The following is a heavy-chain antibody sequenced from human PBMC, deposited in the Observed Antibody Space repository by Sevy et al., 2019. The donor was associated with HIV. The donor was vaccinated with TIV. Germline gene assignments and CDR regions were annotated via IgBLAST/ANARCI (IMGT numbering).Heavy chain of an antibody. CDR1: GGSISSYY. J-gene: IGHJ3*02. CDR3: ARDQGGNSWEGFNGAFDI. Sequence: SETLSLTCTVSGGSISSYYWSWIRQPPGKGLEWIGYIYYSGSTNYNPSLKSRVTISVDTSKNQFSLKLSSVTAADTAVYYCARDQGGNSWEGFNGAFDIWGQGTMVTVSS. V-gene: IGHV4-59*01. CDR2: IYYSGST. D-gene: IGHD6-13*01.